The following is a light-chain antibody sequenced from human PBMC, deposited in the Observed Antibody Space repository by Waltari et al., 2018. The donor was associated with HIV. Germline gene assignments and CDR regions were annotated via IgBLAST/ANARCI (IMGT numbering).Light chain of an antibody. J-gene: IGKJ4*01. CDR1: QSVSSN. Sequence: EIVMTPSPATLSVSPGDRATLSCRASQSVSSNLAWYQQKPGQAPRLLIYGASRRATAIPARFSGSGSGTEFTLTISSLQSEDFAVYYCQQYNNWPLTFGGGTKVEI. CDR3: QQYNNWPLT. CDR2: GAS. V-gene: IGKV3D-15*01.